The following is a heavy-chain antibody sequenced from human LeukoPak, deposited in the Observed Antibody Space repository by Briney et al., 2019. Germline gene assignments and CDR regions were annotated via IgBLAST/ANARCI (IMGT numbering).Heavy chain of an antibody. J-gene: IGHJ4*02. CDR2: INPNSGVT. CDR1: GYTFTGYY. D-gene: IGHD5-12*01. CDR3: ARDGRGYSGWGSGGDPSDY. Sequence: ASVKVSCKASGYTFTGYYMHWVRQAPGQGLEWMRWINPNSGVTNYAQKFQGRVTMTRDTSISTAYMELRRLRSDDTAVYYCARDGRGYSGWGSGGDPSDYWGQGTLVTVSS. V-gene: IGHV1-2*02.